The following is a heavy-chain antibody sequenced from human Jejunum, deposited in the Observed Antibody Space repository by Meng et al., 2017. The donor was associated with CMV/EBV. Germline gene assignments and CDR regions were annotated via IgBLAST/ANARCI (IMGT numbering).Heavy chain of an antibody. CDR3: ARDRGKQGGLDY. CDR1: GDSSSRYH. D-gene: IGHD3-16*01. Sequence: TVSGDSSSRYHWSWIRQPPGKGLEWIGHIYYTGRTNYNPSLESRVTISIDTSKNQFSLRLSSVTAADTAIYYCARDRGKQGGLDYWGQGNLVTVSS. CDR2: IYYTGRT. J-gene: IGHJ4*02. V-gene: IGHV4-59*01.